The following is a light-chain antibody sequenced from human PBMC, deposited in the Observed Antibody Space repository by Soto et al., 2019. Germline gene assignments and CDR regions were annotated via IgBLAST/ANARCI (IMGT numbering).Light chain of an antibody. J-gene: IGKJ1*01. CDR2: WAS. V-gene: IGKV4-1*01. CDR3: HQYPYLPQT. CDR1: QSVLYSSNNKNY. Sequence: DIVLTQSPDSLAVSLGERATINCKSSQSVLYSSNNKNYLAWYQQKPGQPPKLLIYWASTRESGVPDRFSGSGSGTDFTLTISSLQAEDVAVYYCHQYPYLPQTFGQGTKVEIK.